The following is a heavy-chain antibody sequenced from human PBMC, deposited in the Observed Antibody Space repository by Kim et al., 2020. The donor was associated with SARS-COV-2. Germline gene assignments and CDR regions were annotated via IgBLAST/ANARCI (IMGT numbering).Heavy chain of an antibody. CDR1: GGSFSGYY. J-gene: IGHJ1*01. Sequence: SETLSLSCAVYGGSFSGYYWNWIRQSPGKGLEWIGEVNHSGSTRYNPSLKSRVSISGDTSKNQIPLKLSSVTAADTADYYCAGDELRDFHGALQYWGQGT. V-gene: IGHV4-34*01. D-gene: IGHD1-26*01. CDR3: AGDELRDFHGALQY. CDR2: VNHSGST.